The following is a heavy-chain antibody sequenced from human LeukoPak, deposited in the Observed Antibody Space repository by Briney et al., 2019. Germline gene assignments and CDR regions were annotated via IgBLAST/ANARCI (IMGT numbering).Heavy chain of an antibody. CDR1: GGSFSGYY. J-gene: IGHJ3*02. V-gene: IGHV4-34*01. CDR2: INHSGGT. Sequence: SETLSLTCAVYGGSFSGYYWIWIRQPPGKGLEWIGEINHSGGTNYNPSLKSRVTISVDTSKNQFSLKLGSVTAADTAVYYCAAGLGYSSGWYKFRDAFDIWGQGTMVTVSS. D-gene: IGHD6-19*01. CDR3: AAGLGYSSGWYKFRDAFDI.